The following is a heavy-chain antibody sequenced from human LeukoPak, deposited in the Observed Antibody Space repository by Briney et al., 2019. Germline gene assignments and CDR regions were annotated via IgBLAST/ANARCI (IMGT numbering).Heavy chain of an antibody. CDR1: GFTFSSYA. Sequence: GRTLRLSCAASGFTFSSYAMSWVRQAPGKGLEWVSAISGSGGSTYYADSVKGRFTISRDNSKNTLYLQMNSLRAEDTAVYYCAKDGSSSPRELFMDVWGKGTTVTVSS. CDR2: ISGSGGST. V-gene: IGHV3-23*01. J-gene: IGHJ6*03. CDR3: AKDGSSSPRELFMDV. D-gene: IGHD6-13*01.